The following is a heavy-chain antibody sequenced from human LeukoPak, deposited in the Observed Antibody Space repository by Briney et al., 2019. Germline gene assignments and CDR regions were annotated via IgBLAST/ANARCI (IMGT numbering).Heavy chain of an antibody. Sequence: SETLSLTCTVSGGSISSYYWSWIRQPAGKGLEWIGRIYTSGSTNYNPSLKSRVTMSVDTSKNQFSLKLSSVTAADTAVYYCARDVYYYDSSGISWFDPWGQGTLVTVSS. CDR3: ARDVYYYDSSGISWFDP. V-gene: IGHV4-4*07. J-gene: IGHJ5*02. D-gene: IGHD3-22*01. CDR2: IYTSGST. CDR1: GGSISSYY.